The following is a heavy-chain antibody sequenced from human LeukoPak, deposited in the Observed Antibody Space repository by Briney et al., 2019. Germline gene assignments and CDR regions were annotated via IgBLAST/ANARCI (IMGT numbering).Heavy chain of an antibody. CDR2: ISYDGSNK. Sequence: GGSLRLSCAASGFTFSSFGMHWVRQAPGKGLEWVAVISYDGSNKYYADSAKGRFTISRDNSKNTLYLQMNSLRAEDTAVYYCARDLSEPIVVPAAIVGAFDIWGQGTMVTVSS. CDR3: ARDLSEPIVVPAAIVGAFDI. D-gene: IGHD2-2*02. J-gene: IGHJ3*02. CDR1: GFTFSSFG. V-gene: IGHV3-30*03.